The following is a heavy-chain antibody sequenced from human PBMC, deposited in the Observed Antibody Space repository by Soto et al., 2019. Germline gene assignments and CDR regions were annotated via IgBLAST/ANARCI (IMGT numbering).Heavy chain of an antibody. D-gene: IGHD2-8*02. J-gene: IGHJ6*02. Sequence: SETLSLTCTVSGDSISSENWWSWVRQAPGKGLEWIGEIYQSGATHYTPSLKSRVTISLDKSKNQFSLKLHSVTAADTAVYYCARDAGASRYYGMDVWGQGTTVT. CDR1: GDSISSENW. CDR3: ARDAGASRYYGMDV. V-gene: IGHV4-4*02. CDR2: IYQSGAT.